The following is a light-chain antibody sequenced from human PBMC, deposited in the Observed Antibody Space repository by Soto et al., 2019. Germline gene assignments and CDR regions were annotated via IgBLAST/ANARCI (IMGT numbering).Light chain of an antibody. CDR1: QGINNY. J-gene: IGKJ2*01. CDR2: DAF. CDR3: QQYDILPPT. V-gene: IGKV1-33*01. Sequence: DIQMTQTPSSLSASVGDRVTITCRASQGINNYLVWYQQKPGKAPELLIYDAFTLQTEVPSRFSGGGSGTEFTLTISSLQPEDVARYYCQQYDILPPTLGQGTRLEI.